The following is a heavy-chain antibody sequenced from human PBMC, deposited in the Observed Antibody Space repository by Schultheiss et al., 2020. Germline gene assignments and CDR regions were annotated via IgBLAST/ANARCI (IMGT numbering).Heavy chain of an antibody. Sequence: AAVKVSCKASGYTFTSYDINWVRQATGQGLEWMGWMNPNSGNTGYAQKFQGRVTMTRNTSISTAYMELSSLRSEDTAVYYCAKEEGGGYYGYFQHWGQGTLVTVAS. CDR2: MNPNSGNT. J-gene: IGHJ1*01. CDR3: AKEEGGGYYGYFQH. CDR1: GYTFTSYD. V-gene: IGHV1-8*01. D-gene: IGHD3-22*01.